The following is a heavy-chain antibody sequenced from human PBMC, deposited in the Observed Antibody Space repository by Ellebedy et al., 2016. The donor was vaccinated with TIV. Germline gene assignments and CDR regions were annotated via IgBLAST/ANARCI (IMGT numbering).Heavy chain of an antibody. V-gene: IGHV3-23*01. CDR2: IIVSGET. CDR3: AKGGTWE. CDR1: GFIFNTYA. D-gene: IGHD3-16*01. Sequence: GESLKISCAASGFIFNTYAMSWVRQAPGKGLEWVSAIIVSGETFYADSVRGRFTISRDNSKNTVYLQMNGLRAEDTAVYFCAKGGTWEWGQGTLVTVSS. J-gene: IGHJ4*02.